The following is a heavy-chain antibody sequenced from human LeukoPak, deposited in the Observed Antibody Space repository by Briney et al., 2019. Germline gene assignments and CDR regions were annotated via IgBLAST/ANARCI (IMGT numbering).Heavy chain of an antibody. Sequence: GGSLRLSCAASGFTVSSNYMNWVRQAPGKGLEWVSSISSSSSYIYYADSVKGRFTISRDNAKNSLYLQMISLRAEDTAVYYCARDLSVGAKPDLGFDYWGQGTLVTVSS. CDR2: ISSSSSYI. CDR3: ARDLSVGAKPDLGFDY. V-gene: IGHV3-21*01. CDR1: GFTVSSNY. D-gene: IGHD1-26*01. J-gene: IGHJ4*02.